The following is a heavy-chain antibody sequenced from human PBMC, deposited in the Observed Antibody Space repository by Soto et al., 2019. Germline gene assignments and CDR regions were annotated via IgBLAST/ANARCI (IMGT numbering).Heavy chain of an antibody. Sequence: ASVKVSCKASGYTFTGYYMHWVRQAPGQGLEWMGIINPSGGSTSYAQKFQGRVTITRDTSASTAYMELSSLRSEDTAVYYCARSPGYSYGDYWGQGTLVTVSS. J-gene: IGHJ4*02. CDR2: INPSGGST. CDR3: ARSPGYSYGDY. D-gene: IGHD5-18*01. V-gene: IGHV1-46*01. CDR1: GYTFTGYY.